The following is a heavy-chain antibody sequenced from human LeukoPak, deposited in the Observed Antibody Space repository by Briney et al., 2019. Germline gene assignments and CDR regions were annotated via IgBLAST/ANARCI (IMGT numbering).Heavy chain of an antibody. D-gene: IGHD2-15*01. CDR1: GFTFSSYS. CDR2: IKQDGSEK. CDR3: ARDPLVVVAATGSYDI. J-gene: IGHJ3*02. V-gene: IGHV3-7*01. Sequence: GGSLRLSCAASGFTFSSYSMNWVRQAPGKGLEWVANIKQDGSEKYYVDSVKGRFTISRDNAKNSLYLQMNSLRAEDTAVYYCARDPLVVVAATGSYDIWGQGTMVTVSS.